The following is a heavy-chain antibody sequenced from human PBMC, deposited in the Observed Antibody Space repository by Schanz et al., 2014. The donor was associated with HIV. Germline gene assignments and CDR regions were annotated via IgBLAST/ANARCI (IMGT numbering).Heavy chain of an antibody. CDR3: ARGRSSAWYDY. CDR1: GGSFSSFS. J-gene: IGHJ4*02. CDR2: ILPTFATA. D-gene: IGHD6-13*01. Sequence: QVQLVQSGAEVKKPGASVKVSCKASGGSFSSFSITWVRQAPGQGLEWMGGILPTFATANYAQKFQGRVTITADKSTSTAYMELRSLRSDDTAVYYCARGRSSAWYDYWGPGTLVTVSS. V-gene: IGHV1-69*06.